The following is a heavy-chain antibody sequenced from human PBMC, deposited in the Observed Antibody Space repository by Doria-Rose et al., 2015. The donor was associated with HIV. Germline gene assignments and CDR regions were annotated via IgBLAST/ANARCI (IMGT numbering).Heavy chain of an antibody. Sequence: QVQLEQSGPVLVKPTETLTLTCTVSGVSLSSPGMGVSWIRQPPGKALEWLANIVSDDERSYKTSLKSRLTISRGTSKSQVVRTMTDMDPVDTATYYCARIKSSRWYHKYYFDFWGQGTLVIVSA. CDR2: IVSDDER. J-gene: IGHJ4*02. CDR3: ARIKSSRWYHKYYFDF. D-gene: IGHD6-13*01. V-gene: IGHV2-26*01. CDR1: GVSLSSPGMG.